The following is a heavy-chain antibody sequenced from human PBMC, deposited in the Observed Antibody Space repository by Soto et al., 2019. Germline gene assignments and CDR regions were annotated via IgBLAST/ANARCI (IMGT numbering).Heavy chain of an antibody. D-gene: IGHD6-6*01. CDR3: ARSYSIAARSLYYYGMDV. CDR2: IYHSGST. CDR1: GGSISSGGYS. J-gene: IGHJ6*02. Sequence: SETLSLTCAVSGGSISSGGYSWSWIRQPPGKGLEWIGYIYHSGSTYYNPSLKSRVTISVDTSKNQFSLKLSSVTAADTAVYYCARSYSIAARSLYYYGMDVWGQGTTVTVSS. V-gene: IGHV4-30-2*01.